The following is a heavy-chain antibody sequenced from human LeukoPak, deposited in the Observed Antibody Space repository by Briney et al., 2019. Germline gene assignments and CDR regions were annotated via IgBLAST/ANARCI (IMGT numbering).Heavy chain of an antibody. CDR1: GFTFSSYE. J-gene: IGHJ4*02. V-gene: IGHV3-48*03. CDR2: ISSSGSAI. D-gene: IGHD6-13*01. CDR3: ARSYSSSWSTVDY. Sequence: AGGSLRLSCAASGFTFSSYEMNWVRQAPGKGLEWVSYISSSGSAIYYADSVKGRFTISRDNAKNSLYLQMNSLRAEDTAVYYCARSYSSSWSTVDYWGQGTLVTVSS.